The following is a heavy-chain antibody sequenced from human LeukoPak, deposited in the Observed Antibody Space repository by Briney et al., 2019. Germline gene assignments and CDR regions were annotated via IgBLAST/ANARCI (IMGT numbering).Heavy chain of an antibody. CDR2: ISGSGGGT. D-gene: IGHD4-11*01. J-gene: IGHJ4*02. CDR1: GFTFSSYA. CDR3: ARQLRPLGFDF. Sequence: PGGSLRLSCAASGFTFSSYAMSWVRQAPGKGLEWVSAISGSGGGTYYADSVKGRFTISREFATNYLYLQMNSLRAEDTAVYYCARQLRPLGFDFWGQGTLVTVSS. V-gene: IGHV3-23*01.